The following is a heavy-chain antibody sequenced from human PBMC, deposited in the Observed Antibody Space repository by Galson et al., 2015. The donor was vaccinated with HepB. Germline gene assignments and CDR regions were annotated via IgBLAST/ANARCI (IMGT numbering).Heavy chain of an antibody. CDR2: IYYSGTT. CDR1: GGSISTSYYY. J-gene: IGHJ3*01. D-gene: IGHD3-3*01. Sequence: SETLSLTCTVSGGSISTSYYYWAWIRQPPGKGLEWIGSIYYSGTTYYNPSLQSRVTISVDTSKNHFSLKLSSVTAADTAVYYCARDKQDILRVLKTNDDSSDVWGRGTLVTVSS. CDR3: ARDKQDILRVLKTNDDSSDV. V-gene: IGHV4-39*07.